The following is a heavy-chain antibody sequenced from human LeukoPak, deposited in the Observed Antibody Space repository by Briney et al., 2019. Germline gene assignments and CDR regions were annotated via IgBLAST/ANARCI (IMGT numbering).Heavy chain of an antibody. CDR3: ARSYSYGSLYYYYYMDV. J-gene: IGHJ6*03. V-gene: IGHV4-59*01. D-gene: IGHD5-18*01. CDR2: IYYSGST. Sequence: SETLSLTCTVSGGSISSYYWSWIRQPPGKGLEWIGYIYYSGSTNYNPSLKSRVTISVDTSKNQFSLKLSSVTAADTAVYYCARSYSYGSLYYYYYMDVWGKGTTVTVSS. CDR1: GGSISSYY.